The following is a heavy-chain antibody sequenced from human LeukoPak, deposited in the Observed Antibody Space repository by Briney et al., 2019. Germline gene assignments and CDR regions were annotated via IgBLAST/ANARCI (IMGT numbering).Heavy chain of an antibody. V-gene: IGHV1-2*02. CDR3: ARELWFGELFTPSYNWFDP. J-gene: IGHJ5*02. Sequence: ASVKVSCKASGHTFTGYYMPWVRQAPGRGLEWMGWINPNSGGTNYAQKFQGRVTMTRDTSISTAYMELSRLRSDDTAVYYCARELWFGELFTPSYNWFDPWGQGTLVTVSS. CDR2: INPNSGGT. CDR1: GHTFTGYY. D-gene: IGHD3-10*01.